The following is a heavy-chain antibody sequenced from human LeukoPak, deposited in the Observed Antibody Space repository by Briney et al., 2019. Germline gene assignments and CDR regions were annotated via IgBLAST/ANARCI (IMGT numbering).Heavy chain of an antibody. J-gene: IGHJ4*02. CDR3: ARKVGTTGIPNNFDY. Sequence: TSETLSLTCTVSGGSISSSSYYWGWIRQPPGKGLEWIGSMYYSGSTYYNPSLKSRVSISVDTSKNQFSLKPSSVTAADTAVYYCARKVGTTGIPNNFDYWGQGTLVTVSS. V-gene: IGHV4-39*01. D-gene: IGHD4-17*01. CDR2: MYYSGST. CDR1: GGSISSSSYY.